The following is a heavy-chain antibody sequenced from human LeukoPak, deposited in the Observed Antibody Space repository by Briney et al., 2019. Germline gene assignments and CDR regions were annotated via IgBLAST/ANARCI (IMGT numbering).Heavy chain of an antibody. V-gene: IGHV3-64*01. D-gene: IGHD3-22*01. CDR1: GFTFSSYA. J-gene: IGHJ4*02. CDR3: ARWRRITMTLDY. CDR2: ISSNGGST. Sequence: PGGSLRLSCAASGFTFSSYAMHWVCQAPGKGLEYVSAISSNGGSTYYANSVKGRFTISRDNSKNTLYLQMGSLRAEDMAVYYCARWRRITMTLDYWGQGTLVTVSS.